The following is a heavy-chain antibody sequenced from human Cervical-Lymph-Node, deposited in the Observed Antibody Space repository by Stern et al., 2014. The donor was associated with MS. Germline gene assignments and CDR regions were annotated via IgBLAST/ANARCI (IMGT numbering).Heavy chain of an antibody. D-gene: IGHD2-2*01. Sequence: EVQLVESGGGLVQPGGSLRLSCAASGFTFSSYAMSWVRQAPGKGLEWVSAISGSGGSTYYADSVKGRFTISRDNSKNTLYLQMNSLRAEDTAVYYCAKDGLGVVVPAARYYYYYGMDVWGQGTTVTVSS. CDR2: ISGSGGST. CDR3: AKDGLGVVVPAARYYYYYGMDV. J-gene: IGHJ6*02. CDR1: GFTFSSYA. V-gene: IGHV3-23*04.